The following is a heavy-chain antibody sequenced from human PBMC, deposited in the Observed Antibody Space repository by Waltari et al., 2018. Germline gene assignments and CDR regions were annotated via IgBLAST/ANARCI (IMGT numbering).Heavy chain of an antibody. V-gene: IGHV4-34*01. J-gene: IGHJ6*02. Sequence: QVQLQQWGAGLLKPSETLSLTCAVYGGSFSGYYWSWIRQPPGQGREWIGEINTRGSTNYNPSLKHRVTISVDTSKNQFSLKLSAVTAADTAVYYCARGFWSGRPFYYYYYYGMDVWGQGTTVTVSS. D-gene: IGHD3-3*01. CDR1: GGSFSGYY. CDR3: ARGFWSGRPFYYYYYYGMDV. CDR2: INTRGST.